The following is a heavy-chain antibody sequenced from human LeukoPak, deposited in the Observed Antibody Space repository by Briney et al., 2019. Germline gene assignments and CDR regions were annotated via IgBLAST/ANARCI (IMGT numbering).Heavy chain of an antibody. Sequence: GGSLRLSCAASGFTFDDYGMSWVRQVPGKGLEWVSGINWKGGITTYGDSVKGRFTISRDNAKNSLYLQMNSLRAEDTAVYYCARVVEQLVLFDYWGQGTLVTVSS. CDR2: INWKGGIT. CDR3: ARVVEQLVLFDY. D-gene: IGHD6-6*01. J-gene: IGHJ4*02. CDR1: GFTFDDYG. V-gene: IGHV3-20*04.